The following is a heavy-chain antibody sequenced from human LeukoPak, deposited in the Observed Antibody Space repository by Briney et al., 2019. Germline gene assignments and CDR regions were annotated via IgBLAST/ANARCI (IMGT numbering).Heavy chain of an antibody. J-gene: IGHJ5*02. Sequence: GRSLRLSCAASGFTFISYAMSWVRQAPGKGLEWVSTISGSGGSTSYADSVKGRFTISRDNSKNTLYLQMNSLRAEDTAVYYCARGQPGYSSSWYQSWGQGTLVTVSS. CDR2: ISGSGGST. V-gene: IGHV3-23*01. CDR1: GFTFISYA. CDR3: ARGQPGYSSSWYQS. D-gene: IGHD6-13*01.